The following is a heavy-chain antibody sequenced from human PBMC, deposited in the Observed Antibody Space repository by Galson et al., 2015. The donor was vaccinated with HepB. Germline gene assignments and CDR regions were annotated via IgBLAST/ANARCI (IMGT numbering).Heavy chain of an antibody. D-gene: IGHD2-2*03. CDR3: ARMDIVVVPAAIAAFDI. CDR1: GFTFSSYS. V-gene: IGHV3-21*01. Sequence: SLRLSCAASGFTFSSYSMNWVRQAPGKGLEWVSSISSSSSYIYYADSVKGRFTISRDNAKNSLYLQMNSLRAEDTAVYYCARMDIVVVPAAIAAFDIWGQGTMVTVSS. CDR2: ISSSSSYI. J-gene: IGHJ3*02.